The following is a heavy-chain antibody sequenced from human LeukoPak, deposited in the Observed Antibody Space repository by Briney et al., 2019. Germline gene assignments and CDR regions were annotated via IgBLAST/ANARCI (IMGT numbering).Heavy chain of an antibody. J-gene: IGHJ4*02. D-gene: IGHD2-15*01. CDR2: IYSGGST. Sequence: GGSLRLSCAASGFTVSSNYMSWVRQAPGMGLEWVSVIYSGGSTYYADSVKGRFTISRDNSKNTLYLQMNSLRAEDTAVYYCARDSRRILPSDWGQGTLVTVSS. CDR1: GFTVSSNY. V-gene: IGHV3-66*01. CDR3: ARDSRRILPSD.